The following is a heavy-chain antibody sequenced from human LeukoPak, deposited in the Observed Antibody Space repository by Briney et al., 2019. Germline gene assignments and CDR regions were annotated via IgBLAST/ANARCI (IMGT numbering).Heavy chain of an antibody. Sequence: PSETLSLTCTVSGGSISNYYWSWIRQPPGKGLEWIGYIYYSGSTNYNPSLKSRVTISVDTSKNQFSLKLSSVTAADTAVYYCARGGSDIVVVPATFDPWGQGTLVTVSS. V-gene: IGHV4-59*01. CDR3: ARGGSDIVVVPATFDP. CDR2: IYYSGST. CDR1: GGSISNYY. D-gene: IGHD2-2*01. J-gene: IGHJ5*02.